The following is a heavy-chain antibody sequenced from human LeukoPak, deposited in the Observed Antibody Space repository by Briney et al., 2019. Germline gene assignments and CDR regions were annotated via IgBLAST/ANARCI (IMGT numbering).Heavy chain of an antibody. J-gene: IGHJ4*02. CDR1: GGSISSYY. D-gene: IGHD6-13*01. Sequence: SETLSLTCTVSGGSISSYYWSWMRQPPGNGLEWIGYMYYSGSTNYNPSLKSRVTISVDMSKNQFSLKLTSVTAADAAVYYCTAAAGRRGPFDYWGQGTLVTVSS. CDR3: TAAAGRRGPFDY. CDR2: MYYSGST. V-gene: IGHV4-59*01.